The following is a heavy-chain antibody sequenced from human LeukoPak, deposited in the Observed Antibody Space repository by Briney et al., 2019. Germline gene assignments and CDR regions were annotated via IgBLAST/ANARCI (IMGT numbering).Heavy chain of an antibody. V-gene: IGHV3-30-3*01. Sequence: PWGSLRLSCAASGFTFSSYAMHWVRQAPGKGLEWVAVISYDGSNKYYADSVKGRFTISRDNSKNTLYLQMNSLRAEDTAVYYCALVHGFYYGFWSGYFPWYYYYYGMDVWGQGTTVTVSS. D-gene: IGHD3-3*01. J-gene: IGHJ6*02. CDR2: ISYDGSNK. CDR3: ALVHGFYYGFWSGYFPWYYYYYGMDV. CDR1: GFTFSSYA.